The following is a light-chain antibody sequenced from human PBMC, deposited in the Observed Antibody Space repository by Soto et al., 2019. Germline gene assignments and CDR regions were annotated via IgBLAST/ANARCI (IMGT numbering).Light chain of an antibody. J-gene: IGKJ1*01. V-gene: IGKV1-6*01. CDR2: ASS. CDR1: QDIGND. CDR3: LQDYNYPWT. Sequence: GARVTITCRASQDIGNDLGWYQQKPGRAPKLLIHASSILQSGVPSRFSGSGSGTDFTLTISSLQPEDFATYYCLQDYNYPWTFGQGTKVDNK.